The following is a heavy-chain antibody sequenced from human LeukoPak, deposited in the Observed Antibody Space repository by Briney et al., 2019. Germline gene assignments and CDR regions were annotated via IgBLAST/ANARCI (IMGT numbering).Heavy chain of an antibody. CDR1: GGSFSGYY. CDR3: ARARIAGNFDY. CDR2: INHSGST. Sequence: SETLSLTCAVYGGSFSGYYWSWIRQPPGRGLEWIGEINHSGSTNYNPSLKSRVTISVDTSKNQFSLKLSSVTAADTAVYYCARARIAGNFDYWGQGTLVTVSS. J-gene: IGHJ4*02. V-gene: IGHV4-34*01. D-gene: IGHD6-13*01.